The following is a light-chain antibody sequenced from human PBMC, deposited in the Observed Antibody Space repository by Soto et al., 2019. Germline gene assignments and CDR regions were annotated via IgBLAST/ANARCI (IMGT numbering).Light chain of an antibody. CDR2: RDS. J-gene: IGLJ2*01. CDR3: QVWDSSSVV. CDR1: NIGNKN. V-gene: IGLV3-9*01. Sequence: SYELTQPLSVSVALGQTSSITCGGDNIGNKNVHWYQQRPGQAPVLVMFRDSYRPSAIPERFSGSNSGNTATLTISRAQAGDEADYYCQVWDSSSVVFGGGTKVTVL.